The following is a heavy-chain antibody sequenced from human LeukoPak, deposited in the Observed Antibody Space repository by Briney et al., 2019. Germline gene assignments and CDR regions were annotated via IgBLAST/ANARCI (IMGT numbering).Heavy chain of an antibody. CDR3: ARGPYYYDSSYLRN. CDR1: GGSFSGYY. J-gene: IGHJ4*02. CDR2: INHSGST. Sequence: PSETLSLTCAVYGGSFSGYYWSWIRQPPGKGLEWIGEINHSGSTNYNPSLKSRVTISVDTSKNQFSLKLGSVTAADTAVYYCARGPYYYDSSYLRNWGQGTLVTVSS. D-gene: IGHD3-22*01. V-gene: IGHV4-34*01.